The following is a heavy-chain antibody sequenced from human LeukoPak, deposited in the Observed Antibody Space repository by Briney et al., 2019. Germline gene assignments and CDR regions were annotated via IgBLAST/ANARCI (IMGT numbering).Heavy chain of an antibody. V-gene: IGHV4-39*01. CDR2: IYYSGST. D-gene: IGHD6-13*01. J-gene: IGHJ5*02. CDR1: GGSISSSSYY. Sequence: PSETLSLTCTVSGGSISSSSYYWGWIRQPPGKGLEWIGSIYYSGSTYYNPSLKSRATISVDTSKNQFSLKLSPVTAADTAVYYCARHLYSSSMYGWFDPWGQGTLVTVSS. CDR3: ARHLYSSSMYGWFDP.